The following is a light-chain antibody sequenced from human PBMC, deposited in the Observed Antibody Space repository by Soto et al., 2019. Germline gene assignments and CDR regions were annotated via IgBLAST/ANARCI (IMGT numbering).Light chain of an antibody. Sequence: QSALTQPASVSGSPGQSITISCTGSSSDIGAYTSVSWYQQHPGNAPKLMIYEVNNRPSGVSNRFSGSKSGNTASLTISGLQAEDEADYYCSSWTSSTTQVLGGGTKVTVL. CDR1: SSDIGAYTS. J-gene: IGLJ3*02. CDR3: SSWTSSTTQV. V-gene: IGLV2-14*01. CDR2: EVN.